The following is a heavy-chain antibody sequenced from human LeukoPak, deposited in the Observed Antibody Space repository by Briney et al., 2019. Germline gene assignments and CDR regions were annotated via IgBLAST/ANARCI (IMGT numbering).Heavy chain of an antibody. CDR2: IYYSGST. Sequence: PSETLSLTCSVSGGSISSSSYYWGWIRQPPGKGLEWIGSIYYSGSTYYDAALKSRVTMSVDTSKNQFSLKLSSVTAADTAVYYCASIVEYYDYYMDVWGKGTTVTISS. J-gene: IGHJ6*03. CDR1: GGSISSSSYY. D-gene: IGHD1-26*01. V-gene: IGHV4-39*01. CDR3: ASIVEYYDYYMDV.